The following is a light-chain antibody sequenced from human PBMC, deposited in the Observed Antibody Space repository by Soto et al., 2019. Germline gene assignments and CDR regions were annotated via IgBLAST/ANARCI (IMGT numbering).Light chain of an antibody. J-gene: IGKJ1*01. V-gene: IGKV3-11*01. CDR3: QQRSNWPWT. Sequence: EIVLTQSPATLSLSPGERATLSCRASPSVSSYLAWYQQKPGQAPRLLIYDASNRATGIPARFSGSGSGTDFTLPISSLEPEDFAVYYCQQRSNWPWTFGQGTKVDIK. CDR1: PSVSSY. CDR2: DAS.